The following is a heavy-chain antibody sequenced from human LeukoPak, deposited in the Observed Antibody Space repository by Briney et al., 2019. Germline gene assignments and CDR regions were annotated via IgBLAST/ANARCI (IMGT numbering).Heavy chain of an antibody. J-gene: IGHJ4*02. CDR2: IYYSGST. CDR1: GGSISSSSYY. D-gene: IGHD2-15*01. V-gene: IGHV4-39*01. CDR3: ARHEVAPKIDY. Sequence: PSETLSLTCTVSGGSISSSSYYWGWIRQPPGKGLEWIGSIYYSGSTYYNPSLKSRVTISVDTSKNQFSLKLSSVTAADTAVYYCARHEVAPKIDYWGQGTLVTVSS.